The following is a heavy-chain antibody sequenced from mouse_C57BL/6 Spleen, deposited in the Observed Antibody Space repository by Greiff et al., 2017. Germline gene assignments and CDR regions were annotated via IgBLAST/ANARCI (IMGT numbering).Heavy chain of an antibody. CDR3: ARRRSTVVASFDY. V-gene: IGHV1-54*01. CDR2: INPGSGGT. D-gene: IGHD1-1*01. J-gene: IGHJ2*01. CDR1: GYAFTNYL. Sequence: VQLQQSGAELVRPGTSVKVSCKASGYAFTNYLIEWVKQRPGQGLEWIGVINPGSGGTNYNEKFKGKATLTADKSSSTAYMQLSSLTSEDSAVYFCARRRSTVVASFDYWGQGTTLTVSS.